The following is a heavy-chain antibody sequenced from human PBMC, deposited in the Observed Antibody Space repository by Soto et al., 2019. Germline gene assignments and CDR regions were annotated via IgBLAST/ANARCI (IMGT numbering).Heavy chain of an antibody. CDR3: ARDKHRLQLGGNYSYALAV. J-gene: IGHJ6*02. D-gene: IGHD5-12*01. V-gene: IGHV1-69*12. Sequence: QVQLVQSGAEVKKPGSSVKVSCKAPGDTFSSFAISWVRQAPGQGLEWMGGIIPIFRTPDYAQKFQGRVTITADESTTTAYMELSSLRSEDTAVYYCARDKHRLQLGGNYSYALAVWGQGTTVIVSS. CDR1: GDTFSSFA. CDR2: IIPIFRTP.